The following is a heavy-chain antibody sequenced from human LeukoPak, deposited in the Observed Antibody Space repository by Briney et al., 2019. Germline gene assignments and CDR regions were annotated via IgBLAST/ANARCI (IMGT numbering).Heavy chain of an antibody. CDR2: ISWNSGSI. CDR3: AKDMSTTIFGVVSAFDP. J-gene: IGHJ5*02. D-gene: IGHD3-3*01. CDR1: GFTFDDYA. V-gene: IGHV3-9*01. Sequence: GRSLRLSCAASGFTFDDYAMRWVRQAPGKGLEWVSGISWNSGSIGYADSVKGRFTISRDNAKNSLYLQMNSLRAEDTALYYCAKDMSTTIFGVVSAFDPWGQGTLVTVSS.